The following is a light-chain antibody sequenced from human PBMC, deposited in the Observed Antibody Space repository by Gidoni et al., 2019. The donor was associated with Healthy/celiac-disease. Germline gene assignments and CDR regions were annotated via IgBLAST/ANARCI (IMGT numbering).Light chain of an antibody. CDR1: QSVSSY. CDR3: QPRSNWPPLFP. Sequence: EIVLTQSPATLSLSPGERATLSCRARQSVSSYLAWYQPKPGQAPRLLIYDASNRATGIPARFSGSGSVTDFTLTLRRLEPAYFAVYFCQPRSNWPPLFPFGPGTKVDIQ. CDR2: DAS. V-gene: IGKV3-11*01. J-gene: IGKJ3*01.